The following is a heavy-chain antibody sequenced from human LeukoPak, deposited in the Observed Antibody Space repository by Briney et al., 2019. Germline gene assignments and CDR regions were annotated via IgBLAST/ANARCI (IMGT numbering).Heavy chain of an antibody. Sequence: GGSLRLSCAASGFTFSNYWMSWVRQAPGKGLEWVADIKQDRSEKYYVDSVKGRFTISRDNAKNSLYLQMNSLRAEDTAVYYCAKIDWTRDYWGQGTLVTVSS. D-gene: IGHD3-9*01. CDR3: AKIDWTRDY. CDR2: IKQDRSEK. V-gene: IGHV3-7*01. J-gene: IGHJ4*02. CDR1: GFTFSNYW.